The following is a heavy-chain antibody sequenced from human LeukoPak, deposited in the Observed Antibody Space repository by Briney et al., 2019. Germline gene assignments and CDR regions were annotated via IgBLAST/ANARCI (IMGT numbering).Heavy chain of an antibody. V-gene: IGHV5-51*01. J-gene: IGHJ4*02. Sequence: GESLKISCKGFGYTFTTSWIGWVRQMPGKGLEWMGIIYPGDSDTRYSPSFQGQVTISADKSISTAYLQWSSLKASDTAMYYCARLSYYDSSEFDYWGQGTLVTVSS. D-gene: IGHD3-22*01. CDR1: GYTFTTSW. CDR2: IYPGDSDT. CDR3: ARLSYYDSSEFDY.